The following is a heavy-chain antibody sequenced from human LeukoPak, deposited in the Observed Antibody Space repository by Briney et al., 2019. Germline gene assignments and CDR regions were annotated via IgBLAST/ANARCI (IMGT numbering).Heavy chain of an antibody. CDR3: AKDPNGDYIGTFDI. V-gene: IGHV3-23*01. CDR1: QFNFNKFG. CDR2: ISGNGGNT. Sequence: GGSLRLSCATSQFNFNKFGMTWVRQAPGKGLEWVSSISGNGGNTQYANSVQGRFAISRDNSKNTLYLQMNSLRAEDTAVYFCAKDPNGDYIGTFDIWGQGTMVTVSS. J-gene: IGHJ3*02. D-gene: IGHD4-17*01.